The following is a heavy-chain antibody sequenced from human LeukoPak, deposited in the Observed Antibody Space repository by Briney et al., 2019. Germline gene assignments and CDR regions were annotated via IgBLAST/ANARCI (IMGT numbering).Heavy chain of an antibody. CDR3: ASTYYDFWSGYYPFDY. CDR2: IKKDGSEK. J-gene: IGHJ4*02. Sequence: GGSLRLSCAASGFTFSSYWMSWVRQAPGKGLEWVANIKKDGSEKYYVDSVKGRFTISRDNAKNSLYLQMNSLRAEDTAVYYCASTYYDFWSGYYPFDYWGQGTLVTVSS. D-gene: IGHD3-3*01. V-gene: IGHV3-7*01. CDR1: GFTFSSYW.